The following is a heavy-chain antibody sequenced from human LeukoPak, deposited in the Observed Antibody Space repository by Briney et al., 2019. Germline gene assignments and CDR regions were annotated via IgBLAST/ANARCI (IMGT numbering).Heavy chain of an antibody. D-gene: IGHD6-6*01. Sequence: SETLSLTCTVSGGSISSYYWSWIRQPPGKGLEWNGYIYYSGSTNYNPSLKSRVTISVDTSKNQFSLKLSSVTAADTAVYYCARSDPRRAARRYYFDYWGQGTLVTVSS. CDR2: IYYSGST. CDR1: GGSISSYY. J-gene: IGHJ4*02. CDR3: ARSDPRRAARRYYFDY. V-gene: IGHV4-59*01.